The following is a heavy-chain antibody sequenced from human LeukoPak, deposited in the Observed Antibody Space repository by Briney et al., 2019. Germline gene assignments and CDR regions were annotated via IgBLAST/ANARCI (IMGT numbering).Heavy chain of an antibody. D-gene: IGHD2-2*01. CDR1: GYSISSGYY. CDR3: ASLIVVVPAARLVYNWFDP. CDR2: IYHSGST. Sequence: ETLSLTCTVSGYSISSGYYWGWIRQPPGKGLEWIGSIYHSGSTYYNPSLKSRVTISVDTSKNQFSLKLSSVTAADTAVYYCASLIVVVPAARLVYNWFDPWGQGTLVTVSS. V-gene: IGHV4-38-2*02. J-gene: IGHJ5*02.